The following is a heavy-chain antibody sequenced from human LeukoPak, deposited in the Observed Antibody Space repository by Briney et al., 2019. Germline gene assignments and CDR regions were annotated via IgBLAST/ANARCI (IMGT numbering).Heavy chain of an antibody. D-gene: IGHD3-3*01. CDR3: ARHYDFWSGSPGDYFDY. J-gene: IGHJ4*02. CDR2: IYDSGST. Sequence: SETLSLTCTVSGGSIRSSYYYWGWIRQPPGKGLEWIGSIYDSGSTYYNPSLKSRVTISVDTSKNQFSLKLSSVTAADTAVYYCARHYDFWSGSPGDYFDYWGQGTLVTVSS. V-gene: IGHV4-39*01. CDR1: GGSIRSSYYY.